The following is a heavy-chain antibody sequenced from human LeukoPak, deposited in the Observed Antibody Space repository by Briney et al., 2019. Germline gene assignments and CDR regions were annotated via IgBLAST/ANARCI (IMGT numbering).Heavy chain of an antibody. CDR1: GGSFSSYY. Sequence: PSQTLSLTCTVSGGSFSSYYWSWIRQPPGKGLELIGYMYDSGSTNYNPSLKSRVTISVDTSKNQFSLRLNSVTAADTAVYYCARHGGSYTFDLWGQGVLVTVSS. V-gene: IGHV4-59*01. D-gene: IGHD1-26*01. CDR3: ARHGGSYTFDL. CDR2: MYDSGST. J-gene: IGHJ4*02.